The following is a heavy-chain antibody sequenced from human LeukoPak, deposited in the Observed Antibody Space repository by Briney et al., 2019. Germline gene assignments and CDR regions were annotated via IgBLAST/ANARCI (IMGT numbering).Heavy chain of an antibody. J-gene: IGHJ6*04. Sequence: PSETLSLTCSVYGGSFSGYYGGWVRQPPGRGLELVGAIKHSGSTNYNPSRQSRVMISLATPKNQCSLKPSSVTAADMAVYYCARGGVVAATPGYYYSYGMDVWGKGTTVTVSS. CDR2: IKHSGST. CDR1: GGSFSGYY. D-gene: IGHD2-15*01. V-gene: IGHV4-34*01. CDR3: ARGGVVAATPGYYYSYGMDV.